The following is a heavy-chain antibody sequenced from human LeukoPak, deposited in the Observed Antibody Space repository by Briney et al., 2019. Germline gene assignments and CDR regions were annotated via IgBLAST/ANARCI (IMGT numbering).Heavy chain of an antibody. CDR1: GFTFSSYW. J-gene: IGHJ4*02. D-gene: IGHD6-19*01. V-gene: IGHV3-74*01. Sequence: GXXLXLSCAASGFTFSSYWMHWVRQAPGKGLVWVSRINSDGSSTIYADYVKGRFTISRDNAKNTLYLQMNSLRAEDTAVYYCARGGAGTIFDYWGQGTLVTVSS. CDR2: INSDGSST. CDR3: ARGGAGTIFDY.